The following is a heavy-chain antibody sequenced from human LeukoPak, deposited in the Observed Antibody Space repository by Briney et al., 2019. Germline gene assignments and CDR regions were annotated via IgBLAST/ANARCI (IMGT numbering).Heavy chain of an antibody. Sequence: GGSLRLSCAASGFTFSNAWMSWVRQAPGKGLEWVGRIKSKTDGGTTDYAAPVKGRFTISRDDSKNTPYLQMNSLKTEDTAVYYCTTEGAHYDILTGYYLGGLGGFDYWGQGTLVTVSS. D-gene: IGHD3-9*01. CDR1: GFTFSNAW. CDR2: IKSKTDGGTT. CDR3: TTEGAHYDILTGYYLGGLGGFDY. J-gene: IGHJ4*02. V-gene: IGHV3-15*01.